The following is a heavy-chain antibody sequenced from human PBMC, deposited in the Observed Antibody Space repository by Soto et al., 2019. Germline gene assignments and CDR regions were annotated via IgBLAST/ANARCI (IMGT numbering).Heavy chain of an antibody. CDR2: ISAYNGNT. CDR3: ARGGEEGHSPRYGYLCYMDV. V-gene: IGHV1-18*01. CDR1: GYTFTSYG. J-gene: IGHJ6*03. Sequence: QVQLVQSGAEVKKPGASVKVSCKASGYTFTSYGISWVRQAPGQGLEWMGWISAYNGNTNYEQKLQGRVTMTTDTSTSTAYMELRSLRSDDTAVYYCARGGEEGHSPRYGYLCYMDVWGKGTTVTVSS. D-gene: IGHD5-18*01.